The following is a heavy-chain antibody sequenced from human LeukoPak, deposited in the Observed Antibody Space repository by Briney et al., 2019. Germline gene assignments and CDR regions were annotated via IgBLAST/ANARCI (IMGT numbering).Heavy chain of an antibody. J-gene: IGHJ4*02. D-gene: IGHD2-2*01. CDR2: IYYSGST. CDR3: APYCSSTSCPD. CDR1: GGSISSSSYY. Sequence: PSETLSLTCTVSGGSISSSSYYWGWIRQPPGKGLEWIGSIYYSGSTYYNPSLKSRVTISVDTSKNQFSLKLSSVTAADTAVYYCAPYCSSTSCPDWGQGTLVTVSS. V-gene: IGHV4-39*07.